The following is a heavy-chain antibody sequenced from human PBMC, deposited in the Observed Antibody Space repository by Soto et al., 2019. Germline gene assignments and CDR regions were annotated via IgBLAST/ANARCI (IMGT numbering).Heavy chain of an antibody. V-gene: IGHV3-30-3*01. CDR2: ISYDGSNK. Sequence: PGGSLRLSCAASGFTFSSYAMHWVRQAPGKGLEWVAVISYDGSNKYYADSVKGRFTISRDNSKNTLYLQMNSLRAEDTAVYYCARERGYFDYWGQGTLVTVSS. D-gene: IGHD5-12*01. J-gene: IGHJ4*02. CDR1: GFTFSSYA. CDR3: ARERGYFDY.